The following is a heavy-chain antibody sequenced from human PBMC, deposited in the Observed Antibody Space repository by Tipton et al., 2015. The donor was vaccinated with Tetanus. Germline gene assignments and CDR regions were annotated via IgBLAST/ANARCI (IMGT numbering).Heavy chain of an antibody. V-gene: IGHV4-34*01. D-gene: IGHD4-17*01. Sequence: TLSLTCAVYGGSFSGYYWNWIRQPPGKGLEWIGEINDSGSTSYNPSLKSRVTISVDTSKNQFCLILSFVTAADTAVYYCARWETVTTKIHYWGQGTLVTVSS. CDR3: ARWETVTTKIHY. CDR2: INDSGST. CDR1: GGSFSGYY. J-gene: IGHJ4*02.